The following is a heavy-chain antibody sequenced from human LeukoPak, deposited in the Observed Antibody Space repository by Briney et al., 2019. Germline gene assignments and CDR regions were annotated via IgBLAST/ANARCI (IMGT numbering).Heavy chain of an antibody. CDR2: IFQSGTT. CDR3: ARDSWGRFDY. Sequence: PSETLSLTCTVSGDSITTYYWSWIRQPPGKGLEWIGYIFQSGTTKYNPSLKSRGTKLSDVTKNQFSLNLTSVTAADTAVYYCARDSWGRFDYWGQGTLVAVSS. V-gene: IGHV4-59*01. J-gene: IGHJ4*02. CDR1: GDSITTYY. D-gene: IGHD7-27*01.